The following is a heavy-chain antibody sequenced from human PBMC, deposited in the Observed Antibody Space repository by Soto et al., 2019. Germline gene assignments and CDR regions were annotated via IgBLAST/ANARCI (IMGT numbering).Heavy chain of an antibody. CDR3: AKLLNGVTALDY. V-gene: IGHV3-7*01. Sequence: EVQLVESGGDLVQPGGSLRLSCTASGITLSRDWMTWVRQAPGKGLEWVASIKPDGSDKYYLDSVKGRFTISRDNTKNSLYLQTNSLRAEDTAIYYCAKLLNGVTALDYWGQGPLVTVSS. CDR2: IKPDGSDK. CDR1: GITLSRDW. D-gene: IGHD2-21*02. J-gene: IGHJ4*02.